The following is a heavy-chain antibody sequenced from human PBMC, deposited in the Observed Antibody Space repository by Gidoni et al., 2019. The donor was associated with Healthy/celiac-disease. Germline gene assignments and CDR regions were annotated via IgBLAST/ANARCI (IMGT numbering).Heavy chain of an antibody. J-gene: IGHJ3*02. CDR1: VFTFSSYS. CDR2: ISSSSSTI. Sequence: EVQLVESGGGLVQPGVSLRLSCAASVFTFSSYSMNWVRQAPGKGLEWVSYISSSSSTIYYADSVKGRFTISRDNAKNSLYLQMNSLRAEDTAVYYCARARGYSGYDYAFDIWGQGTMVTVSS. V-gene: IGHV3-48*01. D-gene: IGHD5-12*01. CDR3: ARARGYSGYDYAFDI.